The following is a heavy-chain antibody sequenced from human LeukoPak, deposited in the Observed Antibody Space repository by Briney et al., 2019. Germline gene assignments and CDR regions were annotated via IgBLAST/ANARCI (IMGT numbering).Heavy chain of an antibody. Sequence: GGSLRLSCVASGFTFSSFGMSWVRQAPGKGPVWVSRINTDGSSTSYADSVKGRFTISRDNAKNTLYLQMSSLRAEDTAVHYCVKSWYYYGSGSHWYFDYWGQGTLVTVSS. V-gene: IGHV3-74*01. D-gene: IGHD3-10*01. CDR2: INTDGSST. CDR3: VKSWYYYGSGSHWYFDY. J-gene: IGHJ4*02. CDR1: GFTFSSFG.